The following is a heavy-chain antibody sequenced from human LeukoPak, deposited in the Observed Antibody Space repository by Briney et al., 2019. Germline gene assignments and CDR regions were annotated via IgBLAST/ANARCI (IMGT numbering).Heavy chain of an antibody. D-gene: IGHD3-16*02. V-gene: IGHV4-61*02. CDR3: ARPSATFGGVIGLNWFDP. Sequence: SETLSLTCTVSGGSISSGSYYWSWIRQPAGKGLEWIGRIYTSGSTNYNPSLKSRVTISVDTSKNQFSLKLSSVTAADTAVYYCARPSATFGGVIGLNWFDPWGQGTLVTVSS. CDR2: IYTSGST. CDR1: GGSISSGSYY. J-gene: IGHJ5*02.